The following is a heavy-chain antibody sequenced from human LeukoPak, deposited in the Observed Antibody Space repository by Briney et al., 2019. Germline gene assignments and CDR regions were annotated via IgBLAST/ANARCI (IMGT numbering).Heavy chain of an antibody. V-gene: IGHV3-66*01. CDR3: ARDQGAAAGN. CDR2: IYSGDNT. Sequence: GGSLRLSCAASGFTVSNSYMSWVRQAPGKGLEWDSVIYSGDNTFYADSVKGRFTISRDNSKNTLYLQMNSLRVEDTAVYYCARDQGAAAGNWGQGTLVTVSS. J-gene: IGHJ4*02. D-gene: IGHD6-13*01. CDR1: GFTVSNSY.